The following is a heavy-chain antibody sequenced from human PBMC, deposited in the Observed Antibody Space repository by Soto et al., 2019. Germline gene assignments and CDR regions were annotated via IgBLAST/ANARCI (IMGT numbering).Heavy chain of an antibody. CDR2: IYYSGST. V-gene: IGHV4-39*01. Sequence: SETLSLTCTVSGSSISSSSYYWGWIRQPPGKGLEWIGSIYYSGSTYYNPSLKSRVTISVDTSKNQFSLKLSSVTAADTAVYYCARGTAARPTYYYYYGMDVWGQGTTVTVSS. D-gene: IGHD6-6*01. CDR1: GSSISSSSYY. J-gene: IGHJ6*02. CDR3: ARGTAARPTYYYYYGMDV.